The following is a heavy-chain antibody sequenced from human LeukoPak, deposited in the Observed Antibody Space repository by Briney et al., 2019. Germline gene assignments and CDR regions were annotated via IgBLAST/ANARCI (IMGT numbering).Heavy chain of an antibody. CDR2: IYYSGNT. D-gene: IGHD3/OR15-3a*01. CDR1: GGSISSYY. CDR3: ARQTGSGLFILP. Sequence: SETLSLTCTVSGGSISSYYWSWIRQPPGKGLEWIGSIYYSGNTYYNASLKSQVSISIDTSKNQFSLKLTSVTAADTAVYCCARQTGSGLFILPGGQGTLVTVSS. J-gene: IGHJ4*02. V-gene: IGHV4-59*04.